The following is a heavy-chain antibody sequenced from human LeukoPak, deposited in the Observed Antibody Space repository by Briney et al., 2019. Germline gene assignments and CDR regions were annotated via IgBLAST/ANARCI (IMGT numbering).Heavy chain of an antibody. Sequence: ASVKVSCKASGYTFTSYGISWVRQAPGQGLEWMGWISAYNGNTNYARKLQGRVTMTTDTSTSTAYMELRSLRSDDTAVYYCARDNDSGDPPHFDYWGQGTLVTVSS. V-gene: IGHV1-18*01. D-gene: IGHD3-10*01. CDR2: ISAYNGNT. J-gene: IGHJ4*02. CDR3: ARDNDSGDPPHFDY. CDR1: GYTFTSYG.